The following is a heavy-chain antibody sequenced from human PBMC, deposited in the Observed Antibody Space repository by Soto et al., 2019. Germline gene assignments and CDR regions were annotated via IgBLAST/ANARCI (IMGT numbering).Heavy chain of an antibody. J-gene: IGHJ4*02. CDR3: AGHYGDYPYYFDY. D-gene: IGHD4-17*01. Sequence: SVKVSCKASGGTFSSYAISWVRQAPGQGLEWMGGIIPIFGTANYAQKFQGRVTITADKSTSTAYMELSSLRSEDTAVYYCAGHYGDYPYYFDYWGQGTLVTVSS. CDR1: GGTFSSYA. CDR2: IIPIFGTA. V-gene: IGHV1-69*06.